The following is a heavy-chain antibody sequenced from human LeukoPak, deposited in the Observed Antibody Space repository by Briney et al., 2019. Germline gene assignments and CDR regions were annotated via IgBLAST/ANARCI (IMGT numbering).Heavy chain of an antibody. CDR3: AKDQKSIAATGYDY. D-gene: IGHD6-13*01. V-gene: IGHV3-74*03. CDR2: INSDGYSI. J-gene: IGHJ4*02. CDR1: GFTFSGYW. Sequence: GGSLRLSCAASGFTFSGYWMHWVRQAPGKGLVWVSRINSDGYSITYADSVKGRFTISRDNSKNTLFLQMNSLRADDTAVHFCAKDQKSIAATGYDYWGQGTLATVSS.